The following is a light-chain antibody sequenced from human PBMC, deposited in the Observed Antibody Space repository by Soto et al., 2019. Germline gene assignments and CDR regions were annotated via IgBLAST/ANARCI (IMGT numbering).Light chain of an antibody. V-gene: IGKV4-1*01. J-gene: IGKJ2*01. CDR1: QSVLYSSNNKNY. CDR2: WAS. CDR3: QQYESTPPT. Sequence: DIVMTQSPDSLAVSLGERATINCKSSQSVLYSSNNKNYLAWYQQRPGQPPKLLIYWASTRESGVPDRFSGSGSGTDFTLTITNLQAEDVAVYYGQQYESTPPTFGQGTKLEIK.